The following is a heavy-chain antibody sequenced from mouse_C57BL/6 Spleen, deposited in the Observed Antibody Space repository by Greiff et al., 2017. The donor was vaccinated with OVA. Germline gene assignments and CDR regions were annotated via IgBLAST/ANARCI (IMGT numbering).Heavy chain of an antibody. CDR3: ARDDGYYSWFAY. J-gene: IGHJ3*01. V-gene: IGHV7-3*01. CDR1: GFTFTDYY. CDR2: IRNKANGYTT. D-gene: IGHD2-3*01. Sequence: EVQLVESGGGLVQPGGSLSLSCAASGFTFTDYYMSWVRQPPGKALEWLGFIRNKANGYTTEYSASVKGRFTISRDNSQSILYLQMNALRAEDSATYYCARDDGYYSWFAYWGQGTLVTVSA.